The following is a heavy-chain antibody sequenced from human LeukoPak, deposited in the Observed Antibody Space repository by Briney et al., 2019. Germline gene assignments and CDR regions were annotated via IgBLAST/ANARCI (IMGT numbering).Heavy chain of an antibody. CDR3: ATDSLMLGSYLVN. CDR2: INPNSGGT. V-gene: IGHV1-2*04. D-gene: IGHD1-26*01. J-gene: IGHJ4*02. CDR1: GYTFTGYY. Sequence: GASVKVSCKASGYTFTGYYMHWVRQAPGQGLEWMGWINPNSGGTNYAQKFQGWVTMTRDTSISIAYMELSRLRSDDTAVYYCATDSLMLGSYLVNWGQGTLVTVSS.